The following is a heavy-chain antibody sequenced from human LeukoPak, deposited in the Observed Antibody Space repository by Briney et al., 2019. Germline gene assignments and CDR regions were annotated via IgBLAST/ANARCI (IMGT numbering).Heavy chain of an antibody. V-gene: IGHV3-66*01. Sequence: GRSLRLSCAASGFTVSSNYMSWVRQAPGKGLEWVSVIYSGGSTYYADSVKGRFTISRDNSKNTLYLQMNSLRAEDTAVYYCARDRYSYFDYWGQGTLVTVSS. J-gene: IGHJ4*02. CDR3: ARDRYSYFDY. CDR1: GFTVSSNY. CDR2: IYSGGST. D-gene: IGHD1-14*01.